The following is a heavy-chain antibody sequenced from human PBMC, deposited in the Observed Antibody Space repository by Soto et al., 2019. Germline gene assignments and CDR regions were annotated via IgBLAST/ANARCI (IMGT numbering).Heavy chain of an antibody. CDR1: GFTFSDYA. V-gene: IGHV3-23*01. CDR3: AKKLSQRNSITVSFEY. D-gene: IGHD3-10*01. J-gene: IGHJ4*02. Sequence: EVQLLESGGGLVQPGGSLRLSCTVSGFTFSDYAMNWVRQAPGKGLEWVVGVSGGGAQTYYANSVRGRFIISRDNSKNTVLMQMNSLRVDDTAVYYCAKKLSQRNSITVSFEYWGQGTLVTASS. CDR2: VSGGGAQT.